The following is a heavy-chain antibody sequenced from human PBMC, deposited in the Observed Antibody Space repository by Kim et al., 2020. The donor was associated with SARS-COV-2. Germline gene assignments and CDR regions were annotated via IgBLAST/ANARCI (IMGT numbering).Heavy chain of an antibody. J-gene: IGHJ4*02. D-gene: IGHD2-2*01. CDR1: GGSFSGYY. CDR2: INHSGST. CDR3: ARGRSLVPAAPRVAAADWNDY. Sequence: SETLSLTCAVYGGSFSGYYWSWIRQPPGKGLEWIGEINHSGSTNYNPSLKSRVTISVDTSKNQFSLKLSSVTAADTAVYYCARGRSLVPAAPRVAAADWNDYWGQGTLVTVSS. V-gene: IGHV4-34*01.